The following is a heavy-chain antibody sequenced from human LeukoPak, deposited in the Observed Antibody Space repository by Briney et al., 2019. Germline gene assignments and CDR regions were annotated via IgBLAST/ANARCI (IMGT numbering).Heavy chain of an antibody. D-gene: IGHD2-15*01. CDR2: MNPKSGKT. V-gene: IGHV1-8*01. CDR3: ARGKKGGDY. Sequence: GASVKVSCKASGYTFINFDINWMRQASGQGLEWVGWMNPKSGKTVFAWKFQGRVNMAWDTALSTAYMELNNLTSDDTAVYFCARGKKGGDYWGQGTLVTVSS. CDR1: GYTFINFD. J-gene: IGHJ4*02.